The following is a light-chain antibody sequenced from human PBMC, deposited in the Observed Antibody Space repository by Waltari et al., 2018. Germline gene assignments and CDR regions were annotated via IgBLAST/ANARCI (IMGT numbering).Light chain of an antibody. CDR1: SSDVGGDDS. V-gene: IGLV2-14*03. CDR2: DVN. CDR3: SSQSTKNGVI. J-gene: IGLJ2*01. Sequence: QSALTQPASVSGSPGQSITISCTGSSSDVGGDDSASWYEDHPGQAPKAIIYDVNKRPSGVSDRFSGSKSGNPASLTLSGLQAEDEATFYCSSQSTKNGVIFGGGTKVTVL.